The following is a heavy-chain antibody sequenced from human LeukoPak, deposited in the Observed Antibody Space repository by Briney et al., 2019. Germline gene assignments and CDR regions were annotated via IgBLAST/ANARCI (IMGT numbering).Heavy chain of an antibody. CDR3: ARGGAYASSGYFYVA. J-gene: IGHJ5*02. V-gene: IGHV1-46*01. CDR1: GYTFTSYY. CDR2: INPSGGST. D-gene: IGHD3-22*01. Sequence: ASVKVSCKASGYTFTSYYMHWVRQAPGQGLEWMGIINPSGGSTSYAQKFQGRVTMTRDMSTSTVYMELSSLRPDDTAVYYCARGGAYASSGYFYVAWGQGTLVTVSS.